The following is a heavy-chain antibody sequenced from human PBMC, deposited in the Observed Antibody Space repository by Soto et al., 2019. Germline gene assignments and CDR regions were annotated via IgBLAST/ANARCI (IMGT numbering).Heavy chain of an antibody. CDR1: GFTFSNYW. CDR3: ARSLGWRDAFDI. D-gene: IGHD6-19*01. Sequence: EVQLVESGGGLVQPGGSLRLSCAASGFTFSNYWMTWGRQAPGKGLEWVANIKEDGSDEYYVDSVKGRFTISRDNAKNSLYLQMNSLRVEDSAVYYCARSLGWRDAFDIWGRGTMVTISS. CDR2: IKEDGSDE. V-gene: IGHV3-7*01. J-gene: IGHJ3*02.